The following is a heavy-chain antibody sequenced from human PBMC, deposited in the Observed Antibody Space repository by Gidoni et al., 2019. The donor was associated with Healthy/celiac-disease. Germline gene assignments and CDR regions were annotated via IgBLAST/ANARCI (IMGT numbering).Heavy chain of an antibody. CDR3: AGDIAAAGSSGFDY. Sequence: EVQLVESGGGLVQPGGSLRLPCAASGFTFSSYSMNWVRQAPGKGLEWVSYISSSSSTIYYADSVKGRFTISRDNAKNSLYLQMNSLRDEDTAVYYCAGDIAAAGSSGFDYWGQGTLVTVSS. V-gene: IGHV3-48*02. D-gene: IGHD6-13*01. J-gene: IGHJ4*02. CDR2: ISSSSSTI. CDR1: GFTFSSYS.